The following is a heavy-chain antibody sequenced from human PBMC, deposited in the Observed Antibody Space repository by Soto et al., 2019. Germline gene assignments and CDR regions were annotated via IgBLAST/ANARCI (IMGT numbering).Heavy chain of an antibody. D-gene: IGHD3-3*01. CDR2: ITSSSAGT. CDR1: VFHFSGHA. Sequence: GGSLSLSCSASVFHFSGHAMNWVRRAPGKGLGWVSSITSSSAGTYSADSVKGRFSISRDNSKNTLYLQMNSLRAEDTAVYYCAKGLSGTISGVAPASTRYYGMDVWGQGTTVTVSS. J-gene: IGHJ6*02. CDR3: AKGLSGTISGVAPASTRYYGMDV. V-gene: IGHV3-23*01.